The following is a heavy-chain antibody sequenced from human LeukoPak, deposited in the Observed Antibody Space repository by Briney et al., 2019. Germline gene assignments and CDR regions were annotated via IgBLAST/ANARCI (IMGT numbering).Heavy chain of an antibody. CDR1: GYTFTGYY. V-gene: IGHV1-2*06. CDR2: ITPNTGDT. Sequence: GASVKVSCKASGYTFTGYYVHWMRQAPGQGLEWMGRITPNTGDTIYAQRFQGRATMTRDTSISAAYMELSSLRSDDTAIYYCARDLVGGIWSAGFWSQGTLVTVSS. J-gene: IGHJ4*02. D-gene: IGHD3-3*01. CDR3: ARDLVGGIWSAGF.